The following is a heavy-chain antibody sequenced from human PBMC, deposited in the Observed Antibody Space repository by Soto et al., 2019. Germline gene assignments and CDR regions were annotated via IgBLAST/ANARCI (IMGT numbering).Heavy chain of an antibody. J-gene: IGHJ6*02. CDR2: GYYSWST. Sequence: SETLSLTCPVSGGSSSNYYCSGIRRPPWRGKVWDGYGYYSWSTGNHPSLKSRVTISVATSKKQFSLKLRSVTAADTAVYYCARDRRLLSNVDYYYGMDVWGQGTTVTVSS. V-gene: IGHV4-59*01. CDR3: ARDRRLLSNVDYYYGMDV. D-gene: IGHD2-15*01. CDR1: GGSSSNYY.